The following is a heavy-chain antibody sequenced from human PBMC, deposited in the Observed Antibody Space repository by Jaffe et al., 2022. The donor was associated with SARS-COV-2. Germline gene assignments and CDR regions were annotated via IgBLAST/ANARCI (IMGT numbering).Heavy chain of an antibody. Sequence: QVQLQESGPGLVKPSETLSLTCTVSGGSISSYYWSWIRQPPGKGLEWIGYIYYSGSTNYNPSLKSRVTISVDTSKNQFSLKLSSVTAADTAVYYCAGGIAAAGTEFDYWGQGTLVTVSS. CDR3: AGGIAAAGTEFDY. CDR2: IYYSGST. CDR1: GGSISSYY. V-gene: IGHV4-59*01. J-gene: IGHJ4*02. D-gene: IGHD6-13*01.